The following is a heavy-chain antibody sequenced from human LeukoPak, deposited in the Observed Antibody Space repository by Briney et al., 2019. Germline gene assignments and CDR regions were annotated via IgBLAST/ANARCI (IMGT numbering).Heavy chain of an antibody. CDR3: ARDSPYGDYVPFDY. D-gene: IGHD4-17*01. CDR2: IIPIFGTA. CDR1: GGTFSSYA. J-gene: IGHJ4*02. Sequence: GASVKVSCKASGGTFSSYAISWVRQAPGQGLEWMGGIIPIFGTANYAQKFQGRVTITADESTSTAYMELSSLRSEDTAVYYCARDSPYGDYVPFDYWGQGTLVTVSS. V-gene: IGHV1-69*13.